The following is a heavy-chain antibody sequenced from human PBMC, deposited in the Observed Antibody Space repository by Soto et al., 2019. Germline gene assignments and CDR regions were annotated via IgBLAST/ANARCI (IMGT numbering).Heavy chain of an antibody. J-gene: IGHJ6*03. CDR1: GGSISSYY. CDR3: ARSVPPGYYDFWSGYRYYYYYMDV. Sequence: SETLSLTCTVSGGSISSYYWSWIRQPPGKGLEWIGYIYYSGSTNYNPSLKSRVTISVDTSKNQFSLKLSSVTAADTAVYYCARSVPPGYYDFWSGYRYYYYYMDVWGKGTTVTVSS. D-gene: IGHD3-3*01. CDR2: IYYSGST. V-gene: IGHV4-59*01.